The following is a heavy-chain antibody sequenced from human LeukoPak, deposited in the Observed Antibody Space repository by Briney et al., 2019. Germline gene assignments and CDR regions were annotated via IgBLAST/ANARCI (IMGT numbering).Heavy chain of an antibody. D-gene: IGHD3-3*01. CDR3: ARLSDDFWSGQYYYYGMDV. CDR2: IYYGGST. J-gene: IGHJ6*02. CDR1: GGSISSYY. V-gene: IGHV4-59*08. Sequence: SETLSLTCTVSGGSISSYYWSWIRQPPGKGLEWIGYIYYGGSTNYNPSLKSRVTISVDTSKNQFSLKLSSVTAADTAVYYCARLSDDFWSGQYYYYGMDVWGQGTTVTVSS.